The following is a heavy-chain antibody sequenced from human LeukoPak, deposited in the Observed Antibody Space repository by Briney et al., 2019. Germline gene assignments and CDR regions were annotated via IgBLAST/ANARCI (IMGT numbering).Heavy chain of an antibody. V-gene: IGHV4-31*03. D-gene: IGHD6-13*01. CDR3: ARDTAAATVDY. J-gene: IGHJ4*02. CDR1: GGSISXGGYY. CDR2: IYYSGST. Sequence: SLTCXVSGGSISXGGYYWSWIRXHPGKXLEWIGYIYYSGSTYYNPSLKSRVTISVDTSKNQFSLKLSSVTAADTAVYYCARDTAAATVDYWGQGTLVTVSS.